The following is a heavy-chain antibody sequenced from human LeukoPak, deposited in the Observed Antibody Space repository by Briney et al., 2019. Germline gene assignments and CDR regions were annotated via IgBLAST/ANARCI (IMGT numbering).Heavy chain of an antibody. CDR3: ARVVETIQWATWFDP. CDR2: VYYSGTT. V-gene: IGHV4-59*11. D-gene: IGHD5-24*01. CDR1: GDSISSHY. Sequence: PSDTLSLTCSVSGDSISSHYWGWIRQTPGKGLEWIGYVYYSGTTVYNPSLRSRVTVPVDTSKNEFYLKLSSMTTADTAVYYCARVVETIQWATWFDPWGQGTLVTVSS. J-gene: IGHJ5*02.